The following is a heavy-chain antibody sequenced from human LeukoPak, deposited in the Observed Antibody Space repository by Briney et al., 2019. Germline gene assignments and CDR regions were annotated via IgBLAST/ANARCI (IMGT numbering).Heavy chain of an antibody. CDR3: ARGRGYSYAYDY. Sequence: GGSLRLSCAASGFTFSSYSRNWVRQAPGKGLEWVSSISSSSSYIYYADSVKGRFTISRDNAKNSLYLQMNSLRAEDTAVYYCARGRGYSYAYDYWGQGTLVTVSS. D-gene: IGHD5-18*01. CDR2: ISSSSSYI. CDR1: GFTFSSYS. J-gene: IGHJ4*02. V-gene: IGHV3-21*01.